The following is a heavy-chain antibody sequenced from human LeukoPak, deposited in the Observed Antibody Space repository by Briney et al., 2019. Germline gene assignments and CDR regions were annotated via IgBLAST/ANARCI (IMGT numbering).Heavy chain of an antibody. V-gene: IGHV1-2*02. J-gene: IGHJ3*02. D-gene: IGHD4-17*01. CDR2: INPNSGGT. CDR3: ARERWGDYGDTGDAFDI. Sequence: ASVKVSCKASGYTFTGYYMHWVRQAPGQGLEWMGWINPNSGGTNYAQKFQGRVTVTRDTSISTAYMELSRLRSDDTAVYYCARERWGDYGDTGDAFDIWGQGTMVTVSS. CDR1: GYTFTGYY.